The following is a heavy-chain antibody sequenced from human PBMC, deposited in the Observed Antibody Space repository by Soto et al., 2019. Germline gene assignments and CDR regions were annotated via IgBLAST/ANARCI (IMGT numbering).Heavy chain of an antibody. CDR2: IRSKAYGGTA. J-gene: IGHJ4*02. CDR1: GFTFGDYG. V-gene: IGHV3-49*03. D-gene: IGHD6-19*01. Sequence: EVQLVESGGGLVQPGRSLSLSCTTSGFTFGDYGMSWFRQAPGKGLEWVGFIRSKAYGGTADYAASVKGRFTISRDDSKSIAYPQMNSLKTEDTAVYYCTRDKVHKWLVGLDSWGQGTLVTVSS. CDR3: TRDKVHKWLVGLDS.